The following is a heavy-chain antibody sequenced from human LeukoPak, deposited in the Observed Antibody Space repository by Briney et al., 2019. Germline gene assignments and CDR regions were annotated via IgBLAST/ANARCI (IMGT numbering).Heavy chain of an antibody. J-gene: IGHJ4*02. CDR3: ARAHHVTIFGVVIIEYYFDY. CDR1: GYTFTSYG. V-gene: IGHV1-18*01. Sequence: ASVKVSCQASGYTFTSYGISWVRQAPGQGLEWMGWISAYNGNTNYAQKLQGRVTMTTDTSTSTAYMELRSLRSDDTAVYYCARAHHVTIFGVVIIEYYFDYWGQGTLVTVSS. D-gene: IGHD3-3*01. CDR2: ISAYNGNT.